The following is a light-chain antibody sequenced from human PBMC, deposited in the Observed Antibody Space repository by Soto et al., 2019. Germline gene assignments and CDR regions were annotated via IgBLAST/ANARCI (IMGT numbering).Light chain of an antibody. Sequence: DIQMTQSPSSLSASVGDSVTITCQASQDIKKYLNWYQQKPGKVPKLLIYGASKLEAGVSLRFSGSGSGTSFNFTISSVQSEDFATYYCQQYDVLPRAFGPGTKLDI. V-gene: IGKV1-33*01. CDR3: QQYDVLPRA. J-gene: IGKJ3*01. CDR2: GAS. CDR1: QDIKKY.